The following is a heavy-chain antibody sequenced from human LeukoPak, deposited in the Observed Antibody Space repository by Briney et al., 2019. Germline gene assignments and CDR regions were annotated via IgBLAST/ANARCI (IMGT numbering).Heavy chain of an antibody. CDR3: TRIFYYGTRGFYPDF. V-gene: IGHV3-72*01. J-gene: IGHJ4*02. Sequence: QPGGSLRLSCAASGFTFSDHHMDWVRQAPGKGLEGIGRSKNKDYAHSTVYAASVKGRFTFSRDDPKNSLYLQMNSLTTEDTAVYYCTRIFYYGTRGFYPDFWGQGTLVTVSS. D-gene: IGHD3-10*01. CDR1: GFTFSDHH. CDR2: SKNKDYAHST.